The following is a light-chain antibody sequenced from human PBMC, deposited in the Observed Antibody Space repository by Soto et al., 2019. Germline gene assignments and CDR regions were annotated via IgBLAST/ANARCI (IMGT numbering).Light chain of an antibody. V-gene: IGKV1-12*01. Sequence: DIKMTQSPSSVSASVGDRVTITCRAAQGISTWLAWYQQKPGKAPELLIYAATILQNGVPSRFSGSGFGTDFTLTITNLQPEDFGTYYCQQSSSFPPWTFGQGTKAEI. CDR2: AAT. J-gene: IGKJ1*01. CDR1: QGISTW. CDR3: QQSSSFPPWT.